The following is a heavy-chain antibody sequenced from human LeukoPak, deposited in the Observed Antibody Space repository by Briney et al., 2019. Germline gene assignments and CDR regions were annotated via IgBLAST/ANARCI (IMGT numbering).Heavy chain of an antibody. CDR1: GFTFSSYS. Sequence: GGSLRLSCAASGFTFSSYSMNWVRQAPGKGLEWVSSISSSSSYIYYADSVKGRFTISRDNAKNSLYLQMSSLRAEDTAVYYCARVYCSGGSCYIDYWGQGTLVTVSS. D-gene: IGHD2-15*01. J-gene: IGHJ4*02. CDR3: ARVYCSGGSCYIDY. V-gene: IGHV3-21*01. CDR2: ISSSSSYI.